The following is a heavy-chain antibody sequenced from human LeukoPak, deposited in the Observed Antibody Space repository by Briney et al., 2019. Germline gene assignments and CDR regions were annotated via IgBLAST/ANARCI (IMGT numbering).Heavy chain of an antibody. CDR3: AIILLSKKRYYDFWTSAFDF. CDR2: FDPEDGET. J-gene: IGHJ3*01. D-gene: IGHD3-3*01. CDR1: GYTLTELS. Sequence: ASVKVSCKVSGYTLTELSMHWVRQAPGKGLEWMGGFDPEDGETIYAQKFQGRVTMTEDTSTDTAYMELSSLRSEDTAVYYCAIILLSKKRYYDFWTSAFDFWGQGTLVTVSS. V-gene: IGHV1-24*01.